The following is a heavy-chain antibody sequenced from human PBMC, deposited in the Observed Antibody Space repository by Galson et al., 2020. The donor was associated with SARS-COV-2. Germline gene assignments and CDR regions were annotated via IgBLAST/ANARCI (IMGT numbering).Heavy chain of an antibody. CDR3: AGRVAGAGSLHI. Sequence: SQTLSLTCAISGDSVSSNTAAWNWIRQSPSRGLEWLGRTYYRSQWSTDYAVSVKSRITINPDTSKNQFSLQLNSVTPEDTAIYYCAGRVAGAGSLHIWGQGTMVIVSS. V-gene: IGHV6-1*01. D-gene: IGHD6-13*01. J-gene: IGHJ3*02. CDR2: TYYRSQWST. CDR1: GDSVSSNTAA.